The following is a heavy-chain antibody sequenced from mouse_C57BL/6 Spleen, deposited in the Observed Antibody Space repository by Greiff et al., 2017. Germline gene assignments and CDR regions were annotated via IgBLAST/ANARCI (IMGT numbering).Heavy chain of an antibody. D-gene: IGHD2-4*01. Sequence: EVMLVESGGGLVKPGGSLKLSCAASGFTFSDYGMHWVRQAPEKGLEWVAYISSGSSTIYYADTLKGRFTISRDNAKNTLFLQMTSLRSEDTAMYYCAYDYDVETLFAYWGQGTLVTVSA. J-gene: IGHJ3*01. CDR2: ISSGSSTI. CDR3: AYDYDVETLFAY. V-gene: IGHV5-17*01. CDR1: GFTFSDYG.